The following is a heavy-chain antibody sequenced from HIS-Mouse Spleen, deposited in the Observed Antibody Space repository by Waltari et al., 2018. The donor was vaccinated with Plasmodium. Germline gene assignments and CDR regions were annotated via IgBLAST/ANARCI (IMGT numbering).Heavy chain of an antibody. Sequence: QVQLQESGPGLVKPSETLSLTCTVSGGSISSYYWSWIRQPPGKGLEWIAYIYYSGSTNCNPSLKSRVTISVDTSKNQFSLKLSSVTAADTAVFYCARGGYSSSSYYFDYWGQGTLVTVSS. CDR3: ARGGYSSSSYYFDY. V-gene: IGHV4-59*01. J-gene: IGHJ4*02. CDR1: GGSISSYY. D-gene: IGHD6-6*01. CDR2: IYYSGST.